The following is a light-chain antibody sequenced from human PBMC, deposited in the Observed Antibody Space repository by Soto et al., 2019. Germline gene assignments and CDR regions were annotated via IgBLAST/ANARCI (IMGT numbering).Light chain of an antibody. V-gene: IGKV2-29*02. CDR2: GAS. CDR1: HSLLHSDGKTY. J-gene: IGKJ1*01. CDR3: QQHNNWPRT. Sequence: DIVMTQTPLSLSVTPGEPASISCKSSHSLLHSDGKTYLYWYLKKPGQPPQVLIYGASTRATGIPARLSGSGYGTELTITISSMKYEDFEVYFCQQHNNWPRTFGHGTKVDI.